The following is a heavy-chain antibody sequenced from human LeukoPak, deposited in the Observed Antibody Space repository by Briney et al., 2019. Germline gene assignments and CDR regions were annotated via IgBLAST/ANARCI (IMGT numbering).Heavy chain of an antibody. Sequence: ASVKVSCKASGYTFTSYYMHWVRQAPGQGLEWMGIINPSGGSTSYAQKFQGRVTMTRDMSTSTVYMELSSLRSEDTAVYYCARAPSRCSSTSCSHFDYWGQGTLVTVSS. J-gene: IGHJ4*02. D-gene: IGHD2-2*01. CDR3: ARAPSRCSSTSCSHFDY. V-gene: IGHV1-46*01. CDR1: GYTFTSYY. CDR2: INPSGGST.